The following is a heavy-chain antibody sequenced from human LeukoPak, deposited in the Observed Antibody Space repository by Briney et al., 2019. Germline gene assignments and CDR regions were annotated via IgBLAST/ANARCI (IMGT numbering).Heavy chain of an antibody. D-gene: IGHD3-22*01. CDR2: IIPILGIA. Sequence: ASVKVSCKASGGTFSSYAISWVRQAPGQGLEWMGRIIPILGIANYAQKFQGRVTMTRDTSISTAYMELSRLRSDDTAVYYCARGKWLPTYNWFDPWGQGTLVTVSS. J-gene: IGHJ5*02. CDR1: GGTFSSYA. V-gene: IGHV1-69*04. CDR3: ARGKWLPTYNWFDP.